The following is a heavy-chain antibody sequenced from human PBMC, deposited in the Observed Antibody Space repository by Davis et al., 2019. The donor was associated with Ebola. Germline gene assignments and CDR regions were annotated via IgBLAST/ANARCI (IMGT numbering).Heavy chain of an antibody. Sequence: SVKVSCKASGGTFSSYAISWVRQAPGQGLEWMGGIIPIFGTANYAQKFQGRVTITADKSTSTAYMELSSLRSEDTAVYYCASPKTRPIFGVNPDYYGMDVWGQGTTVTVSS. CDR3: ASPKTRPIFGVNPDYYGMDV. V-gene: IGHV1-69*06. J-gene: IGHJ6*02. CDR2: IIPIFGTA. CDR1: GGTFSSYA. D-gene: IGHD3-3*01.